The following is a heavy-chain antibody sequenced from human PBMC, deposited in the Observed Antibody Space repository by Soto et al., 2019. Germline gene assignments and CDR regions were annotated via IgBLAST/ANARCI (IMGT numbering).Heavy chain of an antibody. CDR3: AKELLRLGESLERYFDY. CDR2: ISGSGSSR. V-gene: IGHV3-23*01. D-gene: IGHD3-10*01. J-gene: IGHJ4*02. CDR1: GFTFSTYA. Sequence: EVQLLESGGDLVQPGGSLRLSCAASGFTFSTYAMSWVRQAPGKGLEWVSAISGSGSSRYYADSAKGRFTISRDNSKNTLFLQLNSLRAEDTAEYYCAKELLRLGESLERYFDYWGQGTLVTVSS.